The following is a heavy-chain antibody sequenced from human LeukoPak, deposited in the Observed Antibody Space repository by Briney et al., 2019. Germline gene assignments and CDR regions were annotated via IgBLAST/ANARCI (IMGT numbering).Heavy chain of an antibody. V-gene: IGHV4-59*01. D-gene: IGHD3-9*01. CDR1: GGSISSYY. J-gene: IGHJ2*01. Sequence: SETLSLTCTVSGGSISSYYWSWIRQPPGKGLEWIGYIYYSGSTNYNPSLKSRVTISVDTSKNQFSLKLSSVTAADTAVYYCARAELRYSGYFDLWGRGTLVTVSS. CDR3: ARAELRYSGYFDL. CDR2: IYYSGST.